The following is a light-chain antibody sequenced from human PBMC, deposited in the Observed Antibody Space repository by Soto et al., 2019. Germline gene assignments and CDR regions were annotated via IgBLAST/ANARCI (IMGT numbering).Light chain of an antibody. V-gene: IGKV3-15*01. Sequence: EIVMTQSPVILSVSPGERATLSCRASQSVGTNLAWYQQKPGQAPRLLISGAATRTTGIPARFSGRGSGTEFTPTISSLQSDDFASYYCQHYNSYSGAFGQGTKVELK. CDR2: GAA. CDR1: QSVGTN. J-gene: IGKJ1*01. CDR3: QHYNSYSGA.